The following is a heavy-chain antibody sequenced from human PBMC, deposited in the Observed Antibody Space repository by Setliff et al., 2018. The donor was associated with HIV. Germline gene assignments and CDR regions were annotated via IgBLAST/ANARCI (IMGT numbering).Heavy chain of an antibody. CDR2: IHYSGST. J-gene: IGHJ3*02. V-gene: IGHV4-39*07. CDR1: GGSIRSGSYF. CDR3: ARERIAVAGPRVAFDI. Sequence: SQTLSLTCTVSGGSIRSGSYFWGWIRQPPGKGLEWIGSIHYSGSTYYNPSLKSRVTISVDTSKNPFSLKLSSVTAADTAVYYCARERIAVAGPRVAFDIWGQGTMVTVSS. D-gene: IGHD6-19*01.